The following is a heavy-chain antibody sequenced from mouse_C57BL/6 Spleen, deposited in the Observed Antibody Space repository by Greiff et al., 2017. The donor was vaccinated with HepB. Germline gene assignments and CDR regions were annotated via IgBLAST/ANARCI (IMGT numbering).Heavy chain of an antibody. CDR2: ISSGGSYT. V-gene: IGHV5-6*02. CDR1: GFTFSSYG. J-gene: IGHJ2*01. D-gene: IGHD2-2*01. CDR3: ARRGVTTDFDY. Sequence: EVMLVESGGDLVKPGGSLKLSCAASGFTFSSYGMSWVRQTPDKRLEWVATISSGGSYTYYPDSVKGRFTISRDNAKNTLYLQMSSLKSEDTATYYCARRGVTTDFDYWGQGTTLTVSS.